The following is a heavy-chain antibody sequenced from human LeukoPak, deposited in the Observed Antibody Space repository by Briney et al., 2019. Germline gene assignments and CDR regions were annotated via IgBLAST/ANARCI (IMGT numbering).Heavy chain of an antibody. J-gene: IGHJ4*02. CDR3: ARRLGSCTATSCQTSFDY. Sequence: SETLSLTCTVSGGSISSSYWSWIRQPPGKGLEWIGYIYYTGSTNYNPSLKSRVTISVDTSKNQFSLKLSSVTAADTAVYYCARRLGSCTATSCQTSFDYWGQGALVTVPS. V-gene: IGHV4-59*08. CDR2: IYYTGST. D-gene: IGHD2-2*01. CDR1: GGSISSSY.